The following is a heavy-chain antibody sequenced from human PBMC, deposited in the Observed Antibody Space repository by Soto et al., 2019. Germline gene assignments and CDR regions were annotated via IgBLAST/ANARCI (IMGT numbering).Heavy chain of an antibody. V-gene: IGHV1-69*04. J-gene: IGHJ4*02. CDR1: GGTFSSYT. D-gene: IGHD4-17*01. CDR3: ATDGPYGGNFGIDY. Sequence: SVKVSCKASGGTFSSYTISWVRQAPGQGLEWMGRIIPILGIANYAQKFQGRVTITADKSTSTAYMELSSLRSEDTAVYYCATDGPYGGNFGIDYWGQGTLVTVSS. CDR2: IIPILGIA.